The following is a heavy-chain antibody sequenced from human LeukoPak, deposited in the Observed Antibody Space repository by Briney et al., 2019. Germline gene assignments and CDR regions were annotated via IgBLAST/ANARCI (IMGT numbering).Heavy chain of an antibody. V-gene: IGHV3-20*04. D-gene: IGHD4-11*01. CDR3: ARVNSGATGHYYYYMDV. J-gene: IGHJ6*03. CDR2: INWNGGST. CDR1: GFTFDDYG. Sequence: SGGSLRLSCAASGFTFDDYGMSWVRHAPGKGLEWVSGINWNGGSTGYADSVKGRFTISRDNAKNSLYLQMNSLRAEDTALYYCARVNSGATGHYYYYMDVWGKGTTVTVSS.